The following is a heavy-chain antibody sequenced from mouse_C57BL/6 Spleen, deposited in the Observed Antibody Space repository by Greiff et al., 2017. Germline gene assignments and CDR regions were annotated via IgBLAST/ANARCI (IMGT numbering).Heavy chain of an antibody. CDR1: GFTFSSYT. Sequence: EVQLQQSGGGLVKPGGSLKLSCAASGFTFSSYTMSWVRQTPEKRLEWVATISGGGGNTYYPDSVKGRFTISRDNAKNTLYLQMSSLRSEDTALYYCARPSANWDVGFAYWGQGTLVTVSA. D-gene: IGHD4-1*01. CDR2: ISGGGGNT. J-gene: IGHJ3*01. CDR3: ARPSANWDVGFAY. V-gene: IGHV5-9*04.